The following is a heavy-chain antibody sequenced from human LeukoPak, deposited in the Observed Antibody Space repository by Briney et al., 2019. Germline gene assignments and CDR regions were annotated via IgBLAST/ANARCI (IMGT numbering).Heavy chain of an antibody. CDR1: GFTFSSYA. J-gene: IGHJ4*02. CDR3: AKAGLVVVAASSVNYFDY. CDR2: ISGSGGST. D-gene: IGHD2-15*01. V-gene: IGHV3-23*01. Sequence: GGSLRLSCAASGFTFSSYAMSWVRQAPGKGLEWASAISGSGGSTYYADSMKGRFTISRDNSKNTLYLQMNSLRAEDTAVYYCAKAGLVVVAASSVNYFDYWGQGTLVTVSS.